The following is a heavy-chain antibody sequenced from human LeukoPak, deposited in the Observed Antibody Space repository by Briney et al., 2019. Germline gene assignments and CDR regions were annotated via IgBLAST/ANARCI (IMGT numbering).Heavy chain of an antibody. J-gene: IGHJ4*02. CDR2: INPNSGGT. CDR3: ARPHLDPYYFDY. CDR1: GYTFTGCY. Sequence: ASVKVSCKASGYTFTGCYMHWVRQAPGQGLEWMGWINPNSGGTNYAQKFQGRVTMTRDTSISTAYMELSRLRSDDTAVYYCARPHLDPYYFDYWGQGTLVTVSS. V-gene: IGHV1-2*02.